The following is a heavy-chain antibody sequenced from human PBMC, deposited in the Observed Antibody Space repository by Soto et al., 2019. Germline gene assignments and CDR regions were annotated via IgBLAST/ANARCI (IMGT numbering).Heavy chain of an antibody. CDR1: GFTFSNYA. D-gene: IGHD3-3*01. CDR2: ISYDARNS. CDR3: ARPFWNPHDNFDS. V-gene: IGHV3-30*04. Sequence: QVQLVESGGGVVQPGRSLRLSCAASGFTFSNYAMHWVRRAPGKGLEWVAIISYDARNSYYADSVKGRFTVSRDNSRSTLYLQMNSLRTEDTAVYFCARPFWNPHDNFDSWGLGTLVTVSS. J-gene: IGHJ4*02.